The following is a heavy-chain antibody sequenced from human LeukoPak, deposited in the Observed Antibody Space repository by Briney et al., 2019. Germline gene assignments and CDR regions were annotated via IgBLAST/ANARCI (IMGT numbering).Heavy chain of an antibody. CDR3: AKTFSYGTTWYGFCDY. D-gene: IGHD3-3*01. CDR2: IRGSGDT. CDR1: GFPFSNNV. Sequence: GGSLRLSCAASGFPFSNNVMSWVRQAPGRGLDWLSAIRGSGDTYYADSVKGRFTISRDNSKNMLYLQMNSLRAEDTAVYYCAKTFSYGTTWYGFCDYWGQGALVTVSS. J-gene: IGHJ4*02. V-gene: IGHV3-23*01.